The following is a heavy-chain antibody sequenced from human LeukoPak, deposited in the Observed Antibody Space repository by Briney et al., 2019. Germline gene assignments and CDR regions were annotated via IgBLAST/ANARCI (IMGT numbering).Heavy chain of an antibody. CDR1: GGSISSHY. V-gene: IGHV4-59*11. D-gene: IGHD3-3*01. CDR2: IYYSGSN. J-gene: IGHJ6*03. Sequence: SETLSLTCTVSGGSISSHYWSWIRQPPGKGLEWIGYIYYSGSNNYNPSLKSRVTISVDTSKNQFSLKLSSVTAADTAVYYCARAGYDFWSGYPDYMDVWGKGTTVTVSS. CDR3: ARAGYDFWSGYPDYMDV.